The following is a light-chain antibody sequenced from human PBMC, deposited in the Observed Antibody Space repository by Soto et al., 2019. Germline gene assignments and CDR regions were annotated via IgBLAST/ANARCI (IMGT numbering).Light chain of an antibody. CDR2: DAS. J-gene: IGKJ5*01. Sequence: EIVMTQSPATLSVSPGERATLSCRASLSVSRNLAWYQQKPGQAPRLLIFDASTRATGIPARFSGSGSGTEFTLAISSLQSEDFAVYYCQQYHNWPITFGQGTRLEIK. CDR1: LSVSRN. V-gene: IGKV3-15*01. CDR3: QQYHNWPIT.